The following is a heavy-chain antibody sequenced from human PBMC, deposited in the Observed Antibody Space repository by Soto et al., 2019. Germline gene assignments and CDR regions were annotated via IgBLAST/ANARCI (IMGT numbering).Heavy chain of an antibody. CDR2: ISYTGRT. CDR1: GDSVTSGSYY. J-gene: IGHJ6*02. Sequence: SETLSLTCIVSGDSVTSGSYYWTWLRQPPGKGLEWIGYISYTGRTKYNPSLQSRVTISVDTSKNQFSLKLSSVTAADTAVYYCARETRYYDSSGYLVWSGMDVWGQGTTVTVSS. D-gene: IGHD3-22*01. CDR3: ARETRYYDSSGYLVWSGMDV. V-gene: IGHV4-61*01.